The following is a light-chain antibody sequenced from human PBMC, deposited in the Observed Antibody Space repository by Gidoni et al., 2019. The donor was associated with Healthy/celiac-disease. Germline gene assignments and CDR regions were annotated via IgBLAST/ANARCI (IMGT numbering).Light chain of an antibody. CDR1: QSVSSY. CDR2: DAA. V-gene: IGKV3-11*01. Sequence: DIVLTQSPATLSLSPGERATLSCRASQSVSSYLAWYQQKPGQAPRLLIYDAANRATGIPARFSGSVSGTDFTLTISSLEPEDFAVYYCQQRSNWPPEFTFGPGTKVDIK. J-gene: IGKJ3*01. CDR3: QQRSNWPPEFT.